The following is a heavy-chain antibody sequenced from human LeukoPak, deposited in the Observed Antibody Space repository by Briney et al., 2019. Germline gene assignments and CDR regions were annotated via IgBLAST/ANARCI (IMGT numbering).Heavy chain of an antibody. V-gene: IGHV4-34*01. Sequence: GSLRLSCTVSGFTFSNAWMSWIRQPPGKGLEWIGEINHSGSTNYNPSLKSRVTISVDTSKNQFSLKLSSVTAADTAVYYCARDPDLWGQGTLVTVSS. J-gene: IGHJ4*02. CDR3: ARDPDL. CDR1: GFTFSNAW. CDR2: INHSGST.